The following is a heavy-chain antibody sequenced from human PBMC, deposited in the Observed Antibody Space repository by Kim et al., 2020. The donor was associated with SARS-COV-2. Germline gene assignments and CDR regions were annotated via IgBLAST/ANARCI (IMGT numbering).Heavy chain of an antibody. CDR1: GFTFSSYG. D-gene: IGHD5-18*01. V-gene: IGHV3-33*08. CDR2: IWYDGSNK. J-gene: IGHJ4*02. Sequence: GGSLRLSCAASGFTFSSYGMHWVRQAPGKGLEWVAVIWYDGSNKYYADSVKGRFTISRDNSKNTLYLQMNSLRAEDTAVYYCARDPRIQLSIPYFDYWGQGTLVTVSS. CDR3: ARDPRIQLSIPYFDY.